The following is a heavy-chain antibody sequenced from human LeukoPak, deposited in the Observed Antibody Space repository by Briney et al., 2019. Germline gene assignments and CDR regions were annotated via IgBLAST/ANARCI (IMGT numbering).Heavy chain of an antibody. D-gene: IGHD3-3*01. Sequence: SETLSLTCTVSGGSISSGAYFWSWIRQHPRKGLEWIGYIYYSGSTYYNPSLKSRVTISVDTSKNQFSLKLSSVTAADTAVYYCARESKTIFGPTGADGVDLWGQGTTVTVSS. CDR1: GGSISSGAYF. J-gene: IGHJ6*02. V-gene: IGHV4-31*03. CDR3: ARESKTIFGPTGADGVDL. CDR2: IYYSGST.